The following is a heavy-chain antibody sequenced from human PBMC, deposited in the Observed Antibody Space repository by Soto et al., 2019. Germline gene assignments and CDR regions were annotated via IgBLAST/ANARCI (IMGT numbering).Heavy chain of an antibody. Sequence: QVQLVQSGAEVKKPGASVKVSCKASGYTFTSYDINWVRQATGQGLEWMGWMNPNSGNTGYAQKFQGRVTMSRNTSISTGYMELSRLRSEDTAVYYCSCYYYYGMDVWGQGTTVTVSS. CDR2: MNPNSGNT. CDR3: SCYYYYGMDV. CDR1: GYTFTSYD. J-gene: IGHJ6*02. D-gene: IGHD2-15*01. V-gene: IGHV1-8*01.